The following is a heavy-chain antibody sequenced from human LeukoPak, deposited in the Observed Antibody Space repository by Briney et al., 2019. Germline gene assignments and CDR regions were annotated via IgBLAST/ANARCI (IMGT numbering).Heavy chain of an antibody. CDR1: GYTFTSYY. D-gene: IGHD4-17*01. Sequence: ASVKVSCKASGYTFTSYYMHWVRQAPGQGLEWMGIINPSGGSTSYAQKFQGRVTMTRDTSTSTVYMELSSLRSEDPAVCYCARETYGDLIDYWGQGTLVTVSS. CDR3: ARETYGDLIDY. CDR2: INPSGGST. V-gene: IGHV1-46*01. J-gene: IGHJ4*02.